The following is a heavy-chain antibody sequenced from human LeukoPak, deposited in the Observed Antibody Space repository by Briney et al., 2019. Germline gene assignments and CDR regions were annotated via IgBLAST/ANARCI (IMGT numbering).Heavy chain of an antibody. J-gene: IGHJ6*02. CDR3: ARSEGTKYGMDV. CDR1: GFKFKMYN. V-gene: IGHV3-33*01. Sequence: PGGSLRLFCAASGFKFKMYNMHWVRQAPGKGLEWVAAIWFDGSNKYYVDSVRGRFTISRDNSKNMFFVQMNSLRAEDTAIYYCARSEGTKYGMDVWGQGTTVTVSS. D-gene: IGHD3-10*01. CDR2: IWFDGSNK.